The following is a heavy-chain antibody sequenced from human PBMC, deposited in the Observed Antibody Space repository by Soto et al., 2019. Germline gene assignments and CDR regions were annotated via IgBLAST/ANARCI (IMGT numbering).Heavy chain of an antibody. D-gene: IGHD1-7*01. J-gene: IGHJ6*03. CDR3: AGTTSHQWYYMDV. CDR2: TYYRSRWYN. CDR1: GDSVSSNSAA. V-gene: IGHV6-1*01. Sequence: PSQTLSLTCAISGDSVSSNSAAWNWIRLSPSRGLELLARTYYRSRWYNDYAVSVRSRITVNPDTSKNQFSLQLTSVTPVDTAVNYCAGTTSHQWYYMDVWGKGTTVTVSS.